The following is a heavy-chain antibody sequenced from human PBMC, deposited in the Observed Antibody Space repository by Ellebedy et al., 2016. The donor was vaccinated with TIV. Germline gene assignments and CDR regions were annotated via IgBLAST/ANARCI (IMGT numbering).Heavy chain of an antibody. CDR1: GGAISSSNW. V-gene: IGHV4-4*02. Sequence: SETLSLTXPVSGGAISSSNWWSWVRQPPGKGLEWIGEIYHTGSTNYNPSLKSRVTISVDTSKNQFSLKLSSVTAADTAVYYCANDPGGIAVAVVGNWGQGTLVTVSS. CDR2: IYHTGST. J-gene: IGHJ4*02. D-gene: IGHD6-19*01. CDR3: ANDPGGIAVAVVGN.